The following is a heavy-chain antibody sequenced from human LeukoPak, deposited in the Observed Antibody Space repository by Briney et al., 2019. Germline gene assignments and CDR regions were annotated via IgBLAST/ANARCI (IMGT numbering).Heavy chain of an antibody. V-gene: IGHV4-31*03. J-gene: IGHJ4*02. Sequence: SETQSLTCTVSGGSISSGGYYWSWIRQHPGKGLEWIGYIYYSGNTYSNPSLKSRVTISVDTSKNQFSLKLSSVTAADTAVYYCARDKGLRYGYSLLDYWGQGTLVTVSS. CDR3: ARDKGLRYGYSLLDY. CDR1: GGSISSGGYY. D-gene: IGHD5-24*01. CDR2: IYYSGNT.